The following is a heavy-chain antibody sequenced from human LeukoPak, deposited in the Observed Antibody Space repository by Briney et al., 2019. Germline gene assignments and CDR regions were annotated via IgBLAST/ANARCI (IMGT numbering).Heavy chain of an antibody. CDR2: IYYSGST. CDR1: GASISSGDYY. V-gene: IGHV4-30-4*01. CDR3: ARGRYCSSTSCYPYYYYGMDV. Sequence: SETLSLTCTVSGASISSGDYYWSWIRQPPGKGLEWIGYIYYSGSTYYNPSLKSRVTISVDTSKTQFSLRLSSVTAADTAVYYCARGRYCSSTSCYPYYYYGMDVWGKGTTVTVSS. J-gene: IGHJ6*04. D-gene: IGHD2-2*01.